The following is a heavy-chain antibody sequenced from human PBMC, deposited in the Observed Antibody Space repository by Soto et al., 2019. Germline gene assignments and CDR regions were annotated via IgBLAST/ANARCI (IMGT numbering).Heavy chain of an antibody. D-gene: IGHD3-22*01. Sequence: PGGSLRLSCAASGFTFSSYEMNWVRQAPGKGLEWVSYISSSGSTIYYADSVKGRLTISRDNAKNSLYLQMNSLRAEDTAVYYCARDEKLYYYDSSGYYGNYYGMDVWGQGTTVTVSS. J-gene: IGHJ6*02. CDR2: ISSSGSTI. CDR1: GFTFSSYE. CDR3: ARDEKLYYYDSSGYYGNYYGMDV. V-gene: IGHV3-48*03.